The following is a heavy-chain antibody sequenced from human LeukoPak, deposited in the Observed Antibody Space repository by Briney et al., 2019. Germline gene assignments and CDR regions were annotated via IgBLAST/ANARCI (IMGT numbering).Heavy chain of an antibody. V-gene: IGHV3-49*03. J-gene: IGHJ6*03. CDR3: TTLIQDYYYYMDV. CDR2: IRSKAYGGTT. D-gene: IGHD5-18*01. Sequence: QTGGSLRLSCTASGFTFGDYAMSWFRQAPGKGLEWVGFIRSKAYGGTTEYAASMKGRFTISRDDSKSIAYLQMNSLKTEDTAVYYCTTLIQDYYYYMDVWGKGTTVTVSS. CDR1: GFTFGDYA.